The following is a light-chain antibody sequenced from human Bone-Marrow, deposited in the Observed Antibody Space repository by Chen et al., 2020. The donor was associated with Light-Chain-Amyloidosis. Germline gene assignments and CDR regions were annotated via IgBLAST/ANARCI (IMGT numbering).Light chain of an antibody. CDR1: QTTSSSC. CDR2: NAS. V-gene: IGKV3D-20*01. CDR3: QHYGSSVT. Sequence: PGERATLSCGASQTTSSSCLAWYQQKPGLAPRLLIYNASTRATGIPVRFSGSGSGTDFTLTISSLEPEDLAVYYCQHYGSSVTFGQGIRLEIK. J-gene: IGKJ5*01.